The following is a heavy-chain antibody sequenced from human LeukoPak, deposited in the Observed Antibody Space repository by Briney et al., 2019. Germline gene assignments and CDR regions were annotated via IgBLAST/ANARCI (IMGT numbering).Heavy chain of an antibody. V-gene: IGHV3-21*01. J-gene: IGHJ2*01. Sequence: PGGSLRLSCAASGFTFSSYAMSWVRQAPGKGLEWVSSISSSSSYIYYADSVKGRFTISRDNAKNSLYLQMNSLRAEDTAVYYCAKGAAGSLWYFDLWGRGTLVTVSS. CDR3: AKGAAGSLWYFDL. CDR2: ISSSSSYI. D-gene: IGHD6-13*01. CDR1: GFTFSSYA.